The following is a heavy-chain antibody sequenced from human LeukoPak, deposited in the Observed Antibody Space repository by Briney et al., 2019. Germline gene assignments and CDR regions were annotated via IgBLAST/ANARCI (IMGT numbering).Heavy chain of an antibody. D-gene: IGHD3-22*01. J-gene: IGHJ6*02. Sequence: SETLSLTCTVSGVSISNYYWSWLRQPPGKGLEWVGYIYYSGSTNYNPSLKSRVTISVDTSKNQFSLNLSSVTAADTAMYYCARDRSPEGYYDSSHWDYYHGMDVWGQGTTVTVSS. CDR2: IYYSGST. V-gene: IGHV4-59*01. CDR1: GVSISNYY. CDR3: ARDRSPEGYYDSSHWDYYHGMDV.